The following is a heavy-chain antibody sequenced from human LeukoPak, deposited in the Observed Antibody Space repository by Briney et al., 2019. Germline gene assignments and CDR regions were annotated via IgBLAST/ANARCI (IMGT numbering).Heavy chain of an antibody. V-gene: IGHV3-48*01. Sequence: GGSLRLSCAASGFSFSDYGMNWVRRAPGKGLEWLSHINSNGAVISYADSVKARFTISRDTAKSSLYLQMNSLKIEDTAIYFCARDPDGDYDFDYWGQGTLVTVSS. CDR2: INSNGAVI. J-gene: IGHJ4*02. CDR1: GFSFSDYG. D-gene: IGHD4-17*01. CDR3: ARDPDGDYDFDY.